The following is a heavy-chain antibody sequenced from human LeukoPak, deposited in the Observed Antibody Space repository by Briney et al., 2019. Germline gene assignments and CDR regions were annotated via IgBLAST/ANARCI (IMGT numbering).Heavy chain of an antibody. CDR1: GFIFSSFS. V-gene: IGHV3-48*04. J-gene: IGHJ6*04. D-gene: IGHD3-10*02. CDR2: ISSDGSTK. CDR3: AELGITMIGGV. Sequence: PGGSLRLSCAASGFIFSSFSLHWVRQAPGKGLDWVSYISSDGSTKYYADSAKGRFTISRDNAKNSLYLQMNSLRAEDTAVYYCAELGITMIGGVWGKGTTVTISS.